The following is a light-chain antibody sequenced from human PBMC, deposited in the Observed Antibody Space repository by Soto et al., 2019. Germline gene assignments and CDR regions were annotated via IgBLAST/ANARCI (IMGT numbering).Light chain of an antibody. CDR1: QSVSSSF. Sequence: EIVLTQSPGTLSLSPGERATLSCRASQSVSSSFFAWYQQKPGQAPRLLIYAASSRATGIPDRFSGSGSGTDFTLTISSLEPEDFAVYYCQQYGSSPLFTFGAGTKVDIK. J-gene: IGKJ3*01. V-gene: IGKV3-20*01. CDR3: QQYGSSPLFT. CDR2: AAS.